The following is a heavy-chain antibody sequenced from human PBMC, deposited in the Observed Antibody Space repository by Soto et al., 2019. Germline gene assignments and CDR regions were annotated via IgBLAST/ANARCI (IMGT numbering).Heavy chain of an antibody. Sequence: PGGSLRLSYVAAGFKFDDSARSWVRQVPGKGLEWVSGITWNSGHILYADSVKGRFTISRDNAKKSLYLELNSLRPEDTALYYCAKGRSSMIVVVMDYWGQGTPVPVFS. V-gene: IGHV3-9*01. CDR2: ITWNSGHI. J-gene: IGHJ4*02. D-gene: IGHD3-22*01. CDR3: AKGRSSMIVVVMDY. CDR1: GFKFDDSA.